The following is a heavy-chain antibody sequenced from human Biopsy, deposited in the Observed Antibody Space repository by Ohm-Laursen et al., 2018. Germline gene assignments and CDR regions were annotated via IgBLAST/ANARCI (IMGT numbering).Heavy chain of an antibody. V-gene: IGHV1-69*06. CDR3: ATKLTGYFHH. D-gene: IGHD3-9*01. J-gene: IGHJ1*01. Sequence: ASVKVSCNASGGTFINYAISWVRQAPGHGLEWLGGNIPILGTGNYAQKFQDRVTVAADTSTSTATMELRSLRSDDTAVYYCATKLTGYFHHWGQGTLDIVSS. CDR2: NIPILGTG. CDR1: GGTFINYA.